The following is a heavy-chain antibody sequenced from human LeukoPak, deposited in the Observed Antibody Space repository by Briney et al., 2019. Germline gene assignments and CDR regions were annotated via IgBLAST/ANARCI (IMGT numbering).Heavy chain of an antibody. D-gene: IGHD3-22*01. V-gene: IGHV1-18*01. CDR1: GYTFTSYG. Sequence: ASVKVSCTASGYTFTSYGISWVRQAPGQGLEWMGWISAYNGNTNYAQKLQGRVTITADKSTSTAYMELSSLRSEDTAVYYCARTQYYDSSGYYSGYFDYWGQGTLVTVSS. CDR3: ARTQYYDSSGYYSGYFDY. J-gene: IGHJ4*02. CDR2: ISAYNGNT.